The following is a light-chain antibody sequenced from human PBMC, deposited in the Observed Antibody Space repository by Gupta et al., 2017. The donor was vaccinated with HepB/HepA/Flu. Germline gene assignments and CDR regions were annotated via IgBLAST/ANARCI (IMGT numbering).Light chain of an antibody. CDR2: AAS. CDR1: QAVSANY. V-gene: IGKV3-20*01. CDR3: QHEGYLPYT. Sequence: EIVLTQSPGTLSLSPGERATLSCRASQAVSANYLAWFQQKLGQAPRLLIYAASNRATGIPDRFSGSGSGTEFTLTISRLEPEDFSVFYCQHEGYLPYTFGQGTMLDIK. J-gene: IGKJ2*01.